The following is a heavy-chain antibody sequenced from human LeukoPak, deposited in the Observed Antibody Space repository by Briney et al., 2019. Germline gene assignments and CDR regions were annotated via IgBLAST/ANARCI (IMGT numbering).Heavy chain of an antibody. CDR1: GGTFSSYA. CDR2: IIPIFGTA. Sequence: SVKVSCKASGGTFSSYAISWVRQAPGQGLEWMGGIIPIFGTANYAQKFQGRVTITTDESTSTAYMELSSLRSEDTAVYYCARGGLLWFPHPVDYWGQGTLVTVSS. CDR3: ARGGLLWFPHPVDY. V-gene: IGHV1-69*05. D-gene: IGHD3-10*01. J-gene: IGHJ4*02.